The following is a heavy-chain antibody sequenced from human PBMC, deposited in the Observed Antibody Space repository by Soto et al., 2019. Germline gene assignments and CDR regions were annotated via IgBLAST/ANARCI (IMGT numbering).Heavy chain of an antibody. D-gene: IGHD5-18*01. V-gene: IGHV4-39*01. CDR1: RGSITSSSYY. CDR3: ARAGYSYGFDS. Sequence: ATLSLTCTVSRGSITSSSYYGGWIRQPPGRGLEWIGSLYYSGGTYYKPSLKSRVTISVDTSKSQFSLKMTSVTAADTAVYYCARAGYSYGFDSWGQGTLVTAPQ. J-gene: IGHJ4*02. CDR2: LYYSGGT.